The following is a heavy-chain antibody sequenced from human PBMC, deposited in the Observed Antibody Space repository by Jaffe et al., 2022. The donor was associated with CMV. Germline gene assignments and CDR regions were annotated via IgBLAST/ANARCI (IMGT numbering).Heavy chain of an antibody. V-gene: IGHV2-5*02. J-gene: IGHJ5*02. CDR2: IYWDDDK. CDR3: AHKNFDRLSNWFGP. CDR1: GFSLSTSGLG. Sequence: QITLKESGPPLVKPTQTLTLTCTFSGFSLSTSGLGVGWFRQPPGKALEWLAVIYWDDDKRYNPSLKSRLTIIKATSEDQVVLTMTNMDPVDTATYFCAHKNFDRLSNWFGPWGQGTLVTVSS. D-gene: IGHD3-9*01.